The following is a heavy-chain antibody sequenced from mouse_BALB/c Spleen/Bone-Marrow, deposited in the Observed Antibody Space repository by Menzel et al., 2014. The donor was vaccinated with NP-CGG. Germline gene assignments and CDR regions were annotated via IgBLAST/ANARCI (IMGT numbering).Heavy chain of an antibody. CDR1: GFFLTRYG. CDR3: ARGPYITTVHYYAIDY. D-gene: IGHD1-1*01. CDR2: IWAGGST. Sequence: EKLQESGLGLVAPSPTLSITSTASGFFLTRYGVHWVRQTPGKGLEWLGVIWAGGSTNYYSALMSRLSISKDNSKNQVFLKMNNLQTDDTAMYYCARGPYITTVHYYAIDYWGQGTSVTVSS. V-gene: IGHV2-9*02. J-gene: IGHJ4*01.